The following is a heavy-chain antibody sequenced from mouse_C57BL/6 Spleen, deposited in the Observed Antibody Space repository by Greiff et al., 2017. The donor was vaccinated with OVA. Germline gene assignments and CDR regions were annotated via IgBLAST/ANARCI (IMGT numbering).Heavy chain of an antibody. V-gene: IGHV5-4*01. Sequence: EVKLQESGGGLVKPGGSLKLSCAASGFTFSSYAMSWVRQTPEKRLEWVATISDGGSYTYYPDNVKGRFTISRDNAKNNLYLQRSHLKSEDTAMYYCAREAGRTWFAYWGQGTLVTVSA. CDR2: ISDGGSYT. CDR3: AREAGRTWFAY. D-gene: IGHD1-1*01. J-gene: IGHJ3*01. CDR1: GFTFSSYA.